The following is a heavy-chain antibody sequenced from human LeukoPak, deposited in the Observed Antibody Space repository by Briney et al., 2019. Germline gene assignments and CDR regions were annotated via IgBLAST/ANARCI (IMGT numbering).Heavy chain of an antibody. J-gene: IGHJ5*02. CDR3: TRRDCSGGSCYGP. CDR2: IYPGDSDT. D-gene: IGHD2-15*01. V-gene: IGHV5-51*01. Sequence: GESLKISCKGSGYSFTSYWIGWVRQVPGKGLEWMGIIYPGDSDTRYSPSFQGQVTISADKSISTAYLQWSSLKASDAAMYYCTRRDCSGGSCYGPWGQGTLVTVSS. CDR1: GYSFTSYW.